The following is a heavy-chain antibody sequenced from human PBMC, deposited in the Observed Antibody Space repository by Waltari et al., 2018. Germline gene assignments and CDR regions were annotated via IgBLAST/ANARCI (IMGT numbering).Heavy chain of an antibody. Sequence: QVQLVQSGAEVMKPGASVQVSCMASGYTFTGYFRHGVRQAPGHGLEWMGWINTNSGGTNYAQKFEGRVTMTRETAMSTAYRELGRVRYDDTAGCDCAKYGSSTRGLGYWGQGSL. D-gene: IGHD2-2*01. CDR3: AKYGSSTRGLGY. J-gene: IGHJ4*02. CDR2: INTNSGGT. V-gene: IGHV1-2*02. CDR1: GYTFTGYF.